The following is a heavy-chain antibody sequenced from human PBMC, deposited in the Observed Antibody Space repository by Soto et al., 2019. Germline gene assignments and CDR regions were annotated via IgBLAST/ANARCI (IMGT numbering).Heavy chain of an antibody. CDR1: GFTFSIYG. D-gene: IGHD3-22*01. V-gene: IGHV3-33*01. CDR3: VRATHFSDSSGYTRCFDY. J-gene: IGHJ4*02. CDR2: IWYDGSNK. Sequence: GGSLRLSCAASGFTFSIYGMQWVRHAPGKGLEWVAVIWYDGSNKYYADSVKGRFTISRDNSKNTLYLQMNSLKTEDTAVYYCVRATHFSDSSGYTRCFDYWGQGTLVTVSS.